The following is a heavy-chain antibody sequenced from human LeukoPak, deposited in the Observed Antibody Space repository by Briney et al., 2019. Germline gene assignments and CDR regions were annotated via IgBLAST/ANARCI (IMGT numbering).Heavy chain of an antibody. CDR2: INHSGST. D-gene: IGHD3-16*01. Sequence: PSETLSLTCAVYGGSFSGYYWSWIRQPPGKGLEWIGEINHSGSTNYNPSLKSRVTISVDTSKNQFSLKLSSVTAADTAVYHCARTPRFWGHAGVLDYWGQGTLVTVSS. V-gene: IGHV4-34*01. CDR3: ARTPRFWGHAGVLDY. J-gene: IGHJ4*02. CDR1: GGSFSGYY.